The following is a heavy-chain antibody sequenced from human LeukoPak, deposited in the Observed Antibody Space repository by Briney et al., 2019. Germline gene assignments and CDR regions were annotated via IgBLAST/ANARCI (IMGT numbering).Heavy chain of an antibody. CDR1: GYTFTGYY. CDR2: INPNSGGT. J-gene: IGHJ5*02. CDR3: ARTGYSSSWRWFDP. D-gene: IGHD6-13*01. Sequence: GASVKVSCKASGYTFTGYYMHWVRQAPGQGLEWMGWINPNSGGTNYAQKFQGRVTMTRDTSISTAYMELSRLRSDDTAVYYRARTGYSSSWRWFDPWGQGTLVTVSS. V-gene: IGHV1-2*02.